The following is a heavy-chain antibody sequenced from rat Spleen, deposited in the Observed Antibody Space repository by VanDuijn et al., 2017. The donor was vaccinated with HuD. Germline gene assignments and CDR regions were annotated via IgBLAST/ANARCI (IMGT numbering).Heavy chain of an antibody. CDR1: GFTFSNYG. CDR3: GTPYNSGYRWFAY. CDR2: ISPSGGST. Sequence: EVQLVESGGGLVQPGRSLKLSCAASGFTFSNYGMHWIRQAPTKGLEWVASISPSGGSTYYRDSVKGRFTISRDNAKSTLYLQMDSLRSEDTATYYCGTPYNSGYRWFAYWGQGTLVTVSS. J-gene: IGHJ3*01. V-gene: IGHV5-19*01. D-gene: IGHD4-3*01.